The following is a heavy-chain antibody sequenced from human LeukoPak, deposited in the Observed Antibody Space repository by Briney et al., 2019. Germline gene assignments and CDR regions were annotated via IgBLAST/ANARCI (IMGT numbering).Heavy chain of an antibody. CDR2: IYYSGST. CDR1: GGSISSYC. Sequence: SETLSLTCTVSGGSISSYCWSWIRQPPGKGPEWIGYIYYSGSTNYNPSLKSRVTISVDTSKNQFSLKLSSVTAADTAVYYCARESVAGEYNWFDPWGQGTLVTVSS. V-gene: IGHV4-59*01. J-gene: IGHJ5*02. D-gene: IGHD6-19*01. CDR3: ARESVAGEYNWFDP.